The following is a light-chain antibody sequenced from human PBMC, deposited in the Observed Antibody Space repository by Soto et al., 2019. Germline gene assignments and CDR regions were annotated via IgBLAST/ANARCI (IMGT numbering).Light chain of an antibody. Sequence: QSVLTQPPSASGSPGQSVTISCTGTSSDIGGYNYVSWYQQHPGKAPKLMIYGVTKRPSGVPDRFSASRSGNTASLTVSGLQSEDEADYYCSSFTGTNNLYVFGTGTRSPS. J-gene: IGLJ1*01. V-gene: IGLV2-8*01. CDR3: SSFTGTNNLYV. CDR2: GVT. CDR1: SSDIGGYNY.